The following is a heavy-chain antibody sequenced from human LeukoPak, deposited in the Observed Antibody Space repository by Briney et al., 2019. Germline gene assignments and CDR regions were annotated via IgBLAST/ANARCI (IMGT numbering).Heavy chain of an antibody. D-gene: IGHD2-2*01. V-gene: IGHV3-30*18. CDR2: ISYDGSNK. J-gene: IGHJ4*02. CDR3: AKDRTLVVVPTAPGY. CDR1: GFTFGSYG. Sequence: GGSLRLSCAASGFTFGSYGMHWVRQAPGKGLEWVAVISYDGSNKYYADSVKGRFTISRDNSKNTLYLQMNGLRAEDTAVYYCAKDRTLVVVPTAPGYWGQGTLVTVSS.